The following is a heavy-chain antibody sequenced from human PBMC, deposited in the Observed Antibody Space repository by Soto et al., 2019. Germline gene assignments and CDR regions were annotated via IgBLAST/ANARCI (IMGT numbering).Heavy chain of an antibody. CDR3: ARQRTVYFARPGDWLDP. V-gene: IGHV4-30-4*01. CDR2: IYYSGNI. J-gene: IGHJ5*02. D-gene: IGHD3-9*01. Sequence: QVQLQESGPGLVKPSQTLSLTCTVSGASISSADYFWSWIRQPPGQVLEWIGYIYYSGNIFYNPSLESRVTRSVDTSKNQFSLQLTSVTAADTAVYYCARQRTVYFARPGDWLDPWGQGTLVTVSS. CDR1: GASISSADYF.